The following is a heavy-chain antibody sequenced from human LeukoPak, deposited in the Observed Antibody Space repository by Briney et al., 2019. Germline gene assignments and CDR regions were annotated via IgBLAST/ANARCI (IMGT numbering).Heavy chain of an antibody. J-gene: IGHJ6*02. CDR3: ARHKAAGYGMDV. D-gene: IGHD6-25*01. Sequence: GGSLRLSCAASGFTVSSNYMSWVRQAPGKGLEWVSVIYSGGSTYYADSVKGRFTISRDNSKNTLYLQMNSLRAEDTAVYYCARHKAAGYGMDVWGQGTTVTVSS. V-gene: IGHV3-66*04. CDR2: IYSGGST. CDR1: GFTVSSNY.